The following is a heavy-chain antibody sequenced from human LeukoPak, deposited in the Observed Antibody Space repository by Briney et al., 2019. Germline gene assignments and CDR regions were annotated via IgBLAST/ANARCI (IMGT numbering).Heavy chain of an antibody. CDR3: ARSLRGYYGSGSYSPVPWFDP. V-gene: IGHV3-7*03. CDR2: IKEDGGEK. D-gene: IGHD3-10*01. J-gene: IGHJ5*02. CDR1: GFIFSNYW. Sequence: PGGSLRLSCAASGFIFSNYWMTWVRQAPGKGLEWVANIKEDGGEKYYVDSVKGRFTISRDNAKNSLYLQMNSLRAEDTALYHCARSLRGYYGSGSYSPVPWFDPWGQGTLVTVSS.